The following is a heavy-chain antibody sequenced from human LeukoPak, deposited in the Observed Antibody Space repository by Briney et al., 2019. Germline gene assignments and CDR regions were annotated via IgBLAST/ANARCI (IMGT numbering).Heavy chain of an antibody. V-gene: IGHV1-46*01. CDR2: INPSGGST. CDR1: GYTFTSYG. D-gene: IGHD2-15*01. Sequence: GASVKVSCKASGYTFTSYGISWVRQAPGQGLEWMGIINPSGGSTSYAQKFQGRVTMTRDTSTSTVYMELSSLRSEDTAVYYCASGYCSGGSCYSGHYWGQGTLVTVSS. CDR3: ASGYCSGGSCYSGHY. J-gene: IGHJ4*02.